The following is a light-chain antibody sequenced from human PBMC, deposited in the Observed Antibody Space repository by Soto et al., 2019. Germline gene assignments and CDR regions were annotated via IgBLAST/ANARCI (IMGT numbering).Light chain of an antibody. CDR1: SSDVGGYNY. Sequence: QSALTQPASVSGSPGQSITISCTGTSSDVGGYNYVSWYQQHPGKAPKLMIYDVSNRPSGVSNRFSGSKSGNTASLTISGLQAEDEADYYCSSYTCSSAPLYLVFGGGTKLTVL. CDR2: DVS. CDR3: SSYTCSSAPLYLV. J-gene: IGLJ2*01. V-gene: IGLV2-14*01.